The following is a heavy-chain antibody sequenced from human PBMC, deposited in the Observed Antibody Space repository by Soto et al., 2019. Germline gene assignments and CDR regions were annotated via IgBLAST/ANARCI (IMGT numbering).Heavy chain of an antibody. CDR3: AHTTSIAAAGTNWFDP. CDR1: GFSLSTSGVG. CDR2: IYWDDDK. Sequence: SGPTLVNPTQTLTLTCTFSGFSLSTSGVGVGWIRQPPGKALEWLALIYWDDDKRYSPSLKSRLTITKDTSKNQVVLTMTNMDPVDTATYYCAHTTSIAAAGTNWFDPWGQGTPVTVSS. V-gene: IGHV2-5*02. D-gene: IGHD6-13*01. J-gene: IGHJ5*02.